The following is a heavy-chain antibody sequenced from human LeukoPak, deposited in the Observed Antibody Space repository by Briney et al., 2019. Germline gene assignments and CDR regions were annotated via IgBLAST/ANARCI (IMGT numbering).Heavy chain of an antibody. V-gene: IGHV3-74*01. CDR1: GFTFSSYW. J-gene: IGHJ5*02. CDR2: INSDGSST. CDR3: ARARLMNWFDP. Sequence: PGGSLRLSCAASGFTFSSYWMHWVRQAPGKGLVWVSRINSDGSSTNYADSVKGRSIISRDNAKNTLYLQMNSLRAEDTAVYYCARARLMNWFDPWGLGTLVTVSS. D-gene: IGHD2-8*01.